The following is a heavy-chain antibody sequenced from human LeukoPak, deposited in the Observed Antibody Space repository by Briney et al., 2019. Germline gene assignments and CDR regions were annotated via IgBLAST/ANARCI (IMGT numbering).Heavy chain of an antibody. CDR3: ARDPGVFDY. V-gene: IGHV4-31*03. Sequence: PSQTLSLTCSVSGGAISSAGHYWSWIRQHPGKGLEWIGEIYHSGSTNYNPSLKSRVTISVDKSKNQFSLKLSSVTAADTAVYYCARDPGVFDYWGQGTLVTVSS. CDR2: IYHSGST. CDR1: GGAISSAGHY. J-gene: IGHJ4*02. D-gene: IGHD3-10*01.